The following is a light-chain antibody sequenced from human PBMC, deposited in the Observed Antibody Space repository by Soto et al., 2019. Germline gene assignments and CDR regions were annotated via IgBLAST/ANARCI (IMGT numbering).Light chain of an antibody. V-gene: IGLV2-14*01. Sequence: QSALTQPASVSGSPGQSITISCTGTSSDVGGYNYVSWYQQHPGKAPKLMIYDVSNRPSGVSNRFSGSRSGNTASLTISGLQGEDEADYYGSSETSLRTEVFGGGTKLTVL. CDR1: SSDVGGYNY. J-gene: IGLJ2*01. CDR2: DVS. CDR3: SSETSLRTEV.